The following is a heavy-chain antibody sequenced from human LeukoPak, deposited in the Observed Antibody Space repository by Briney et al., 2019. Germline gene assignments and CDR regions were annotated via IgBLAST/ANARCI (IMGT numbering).Heavy chain of an antibody. Sequence: GGSLRLCCAASGFIFSGYIMNWVRHAPGKGLVSVSFIGTSGNTIYYADSVKGRFTVSRDNAKNSLYLQMNSLRAEDTAVYYCARELIVLMVYAINYMDVWGKGTTVTVSS. D-gene: IGHD2-8*01. CDR3: ARELIVLMVYAINYMDV. CDR1: GFIFSGYI. J-gene: IGHJ6*03. CDR2: IGTSGNTI. V-gene: IGHV3-48*01.